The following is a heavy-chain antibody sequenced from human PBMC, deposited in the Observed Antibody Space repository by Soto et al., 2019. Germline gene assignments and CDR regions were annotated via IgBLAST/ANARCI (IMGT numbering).Heavy chain of an antibody. V-gene: IGHV1-2*02. D-gene: IGHD3-10*01. CDR3: ARANYGRLDY. CDR1: GYTFTAYY. Sequence: QVHLVQSGAEVQKPGASVKVSCRPVGYTFTAYYIHWVRQAPGQGLEWKGWVDPNSGASRKVQSLQGRVTITRDTSTSTVYMELSWLRSDDTAVYYCARANYGRLDYWGQRTLVTVSS. CDR2: VDPNSGAS. J-gene: IGHJ4*02.